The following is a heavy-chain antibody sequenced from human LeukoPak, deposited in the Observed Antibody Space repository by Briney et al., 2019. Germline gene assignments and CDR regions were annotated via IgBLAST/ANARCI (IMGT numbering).Heavy chain of an antibody. D-gene: IGHD1-14*01. J-gene: IGHJ4*02. V-gene: IGHV3-53*01. Sequence: KPGGSLRLSCTASGFTFSNNYMNWVRQAPGKGLEWVSIIYSGGSTYYADSVKGRFTISRDNSKNTLYLQMNSLRAVDTAVYYCATGTGNFDYWGQGTLVTVSS. CDR1: GFTFSNNY. CDR3: ATGTGNFDY. CDR2: IYSGGST.